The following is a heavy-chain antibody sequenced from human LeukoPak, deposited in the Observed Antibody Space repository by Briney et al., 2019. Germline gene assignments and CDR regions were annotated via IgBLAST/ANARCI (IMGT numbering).Heavy chain of an antibody. V-gene: IGHV4-59*01. Sequence: SETLSLTCTVPGDSISNYYWSWIRQPPGKGLEWIGYIYYSGSTNYSPSLKSRVTISVDTSKNQFSLRLNAVTAADTAVYYCARVDGTAYYAMDVWGQGTTVTVSS. J-gene: IGHJ6*02. CDR1: GDSISNYY. CDR3: ARVDGTAYYAMDV. CDR2: IYYSGST. D-gene: IGHD2-21*02.